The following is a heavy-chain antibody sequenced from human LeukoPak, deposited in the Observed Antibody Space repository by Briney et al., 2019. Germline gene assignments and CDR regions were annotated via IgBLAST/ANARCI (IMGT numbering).Heavy chain of an antibody. Sequence: GGSLRLSCAASGFTFSSYAMTWVRQAPGKGLEWVSAISGDGDTKYADSVKGRFTISRDNSKNTLYLQMNSLRAEDTAIYYCTKDWSADYWGQGTLVTVSS. CDR2: ISGDGDT. CDR1: GFTFSSYA. J-gene: IGHJ4*02. V-gene: IGHV3-23*01. CDR3: TKDWSADY.